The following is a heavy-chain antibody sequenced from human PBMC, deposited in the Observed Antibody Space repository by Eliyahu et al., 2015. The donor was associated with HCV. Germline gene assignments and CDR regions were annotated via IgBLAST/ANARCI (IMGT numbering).Heavy chain of an antibody. V-gene: IGHV3-33*01. CDR1: GFXFSSYG. CDR3: AGRDIVVVPAAIPHPYYGMDV. Sequence: QVQLVESGGGVVQPGRSLXLSCAASGFXFSSYGMHWXRQAPGKGLEWVALIWYDGSKKYYADSVKGRFTISRDNSKNTVYLQMNSLRAEDTAVYYCAGRDIVVVPAAIPHPYYGMDVWGQGTTVTVSS. D-gene: IGHD2-2*01. CDR2: IWYDGSKK. J-gene: IGHJ6*02.